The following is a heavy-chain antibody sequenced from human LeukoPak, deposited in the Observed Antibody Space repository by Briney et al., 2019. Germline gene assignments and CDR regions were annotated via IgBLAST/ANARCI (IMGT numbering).Heavy chain of an antibody. CDR3: AKDSAAAAGRFDY. V-gene: IGHV3-9*01. CDR2: ISWNSGSI. J-gene: IGHJ4*02. Sequence: GGSLRLSCAASVFTFDDYAMHRVRQAPGKGLEWVSGISWNSGSIGYADSVKGRFTISRDNAKNSLYLQMNSLRAEDTALYYCAKDSAAAAGRFDYWGQGTLVTVSS. D-gene: IGHD6-13*01. CDR1: VFTFDDYA.